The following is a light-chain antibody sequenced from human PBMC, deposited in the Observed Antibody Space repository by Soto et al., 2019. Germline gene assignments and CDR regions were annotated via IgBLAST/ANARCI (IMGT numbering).Light chain of an antibody. J-gene: IGLJ1*01. V-gene: IGLV2-23*02. CDR1: GSYNF. Sequence: QSVLTQPASVPGSPGQSITISCTVGSYNFVSWYQQHPGKAPKVLIYEVSKRPSGVSDRFSGSKSGNTASLTISGLQAEDEADYYCCSDAGRSTYVFGTGTKVPVL. CDR2: EVS. CDR3: CSDAGRSTYV.